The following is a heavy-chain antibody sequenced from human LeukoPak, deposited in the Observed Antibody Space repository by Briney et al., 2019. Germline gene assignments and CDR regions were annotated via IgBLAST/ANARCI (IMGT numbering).Heavy chain of an antibody. J-gene: IGHJ6*02. V-gene: IGHV3-9*01. Sequence: GGSLRLSCAASGSTFDDCAMHWVRQAPGKGLERVAGISWDSDYIDYADSVKGRFTISRDNAKHSLYLQMNSLRAEDTALYFCAKGRGFENYYYYGMDVWGQGTTVTVSS. CDR3: AKGRGFENYYYYGMDV. CDR2: ISWDSDYI. CDR1: GSTFDDCA. D-gene: IGHD6-25*01.